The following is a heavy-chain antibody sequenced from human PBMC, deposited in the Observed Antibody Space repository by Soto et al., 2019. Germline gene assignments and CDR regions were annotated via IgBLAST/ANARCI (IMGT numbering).Heavy chain of an antibody. D-gene: IGHD5-12*01. CDR1: GFTFSNYG. CDR3: AKDLAHGWGSGYDPSHFDS. V-gene: IGHV3-30*18. Sequence: GGSLRLSCVASGFTFSNYGMHWVRQAPGKGLEWVAVVSYDGSNKYYADSVKGRFTISRDNSKNTLYLQMNSLRAEDTAVYYCAKDLAHGWGSGYDPSHFDSWGQGTLVTVSS. J-gene: IGHJ4*02. CDR2: VSYDGSNK.